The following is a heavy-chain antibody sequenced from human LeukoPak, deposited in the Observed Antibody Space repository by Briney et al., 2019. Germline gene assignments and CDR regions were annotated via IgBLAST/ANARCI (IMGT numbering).Heavy chain of an antibody. CDR3: AKDGRFLEWSTYFDY. CDR1: AFTFSSYS. CDR2: ISRSSSTI. Sequence: GGSLRLSCAASAFTFSSYSMNWVRQAPGKGLEWVSYISRSSSTIYYADSVKGRFTISRDNAKNSLYLQMNSLRAEDTAVYYCAKDGRFLEWSTYFDYWGQGTLVTVSS. D-gene: IGHD3-3*01. J-gene: IGHJ4*02. V-gene: IGHV3-48*01.